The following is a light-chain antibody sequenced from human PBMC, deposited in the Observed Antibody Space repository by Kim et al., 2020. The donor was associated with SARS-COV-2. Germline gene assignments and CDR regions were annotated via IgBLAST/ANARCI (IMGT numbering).Light chain of an antibody. CDR1: RLRSYY. Sequence: VAMGQPVRITCKGDRLRSYYANWYKQKPGQAPILVIYGKNNRPSGIPARFSGSSSGNAASLTIAGTQAGDEADYYCNSRDSNDNVVFGGGTKLTVL. J-gene: IGLJ2*01. V-gene: IGLV3-19*01. CDR3: NSRDSNDNVV. CDR2: GKN.